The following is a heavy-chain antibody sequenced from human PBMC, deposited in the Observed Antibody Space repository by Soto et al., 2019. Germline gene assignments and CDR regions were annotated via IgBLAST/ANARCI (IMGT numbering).Heavy chain of an antibody. D-gene: IGHD3-9*01. CDR2: ISGSGGST. CDR1: GFTFTSYA. Sequence: EVQLLESGGGLVQPGGSLRLSCAASGFTFTSYAMSWVRQAPGKGLGWVSAISGSGGSTYYADSVKGRFTISRDNSKNTLYLQMNSLRAEDTAVYYCASPSDILTGYYLEGYYYGMDVWGQGTTVTVSS. V-gene: IGHV3-23*01. J-gene: IGHJ6*02. CDR3: ASPSDILTGYYLEGYYYGMDV.